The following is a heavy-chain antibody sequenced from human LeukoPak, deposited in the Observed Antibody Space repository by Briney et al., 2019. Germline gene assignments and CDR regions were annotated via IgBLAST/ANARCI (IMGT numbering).Heavy chain of an antibody. CDR2: ISYDGSNK. V-gene: IGHV3-30*04. CDR1: GFTFSSYA. J-gene: IGHJ6*02. CDR3: ARDSPPEQRWLRKDDPYYYYGMDV. D-gene: IGHD6-19*01. Sequence: GGSLRLSCAASGFTFSSYAMHWVRQAPGKGLEWVAVISYDGSNKYYADSVKGRFTISRDNSKNTLYLQMNSLRAEDTAVYYCARDSPPEQRWLRKDDPYYYYGMDVWGQGTTVTVSS.